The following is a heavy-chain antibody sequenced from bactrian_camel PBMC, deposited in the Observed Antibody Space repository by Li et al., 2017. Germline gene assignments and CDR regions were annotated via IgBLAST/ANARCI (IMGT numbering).Heavy chain of an antibody. D-gene: IGHD3*01. J-gene: IGHJ4*01. CDR2: IDTVDST. Sequence: HVQLVESGGGSAQAGGSMRLSCAAVAHFDSMGWFRQAPGMEREGVAIIDTVDSTNYADSVKGRFTVSRDKAKNILYLQMNYLQSDDTARYYCAADWGSTDDPQGVRYAYWGQGTQVTVS. CDR1: AHFDS. V-gene: IGHV3S53*01. CDR3: AADWGSTDDPQGVRYAY.